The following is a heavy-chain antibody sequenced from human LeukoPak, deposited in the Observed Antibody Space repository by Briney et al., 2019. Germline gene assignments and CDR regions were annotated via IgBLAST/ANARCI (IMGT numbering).Heavy chain of an antibody. CDR3: AREPVPQDYGDTVNAYDL. Sequence: KSSETLSLTCAVYGGSLSGHYWSWIRQSPGKGLEWIGDIHHDGRTKYSPSPKSRVSILLDTSKNEVSLRLTPVTAADTALYFCAREPVPQDYGDTVNAYDLWGQGTMVIVSS. V-gene: IGHV4-34*01. D-gene: IGHD4-17*01. CDR1: GGSLSGHY. J-gene: IGHJ3*01. CDR2: IHHDGRT.